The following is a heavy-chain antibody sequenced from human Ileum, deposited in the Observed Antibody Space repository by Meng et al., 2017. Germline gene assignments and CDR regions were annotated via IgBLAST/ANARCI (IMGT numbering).Heavy chain of an antibody. V-gene: IGHV3-33*08. D-gene: IGHD4-17*01. J-gene: IGHJ6*02. CDR2: IWYDGSNK. CDR3: ARDHDGDYDAKGYYYGMDV. CDR1: GCTFSSYG. Sequence: GGSLRLSCAASGCTFSSYGMHWVRQAPGKGLEWVAVIWYDGSNKYYADSVKGRFTISRDNSKNTLYLQMNSLRAEDTAVYYCARDHDGDYDAKGYYYGMDVWGQGTTVTVSS.